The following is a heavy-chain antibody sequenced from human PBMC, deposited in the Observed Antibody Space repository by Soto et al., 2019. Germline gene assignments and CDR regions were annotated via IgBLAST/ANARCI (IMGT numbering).Heavy chain of an antibody. V-gene: IGHV4-59*01. CDR1: GGSISSYY. J-gene: IGHJ4*02. Sequence: SETLSLTCTVSGGSISSYYWNWIRQPPGGGLEWIGYLYYSGNTNYNPSLRSRVTISVDTSKNQFSLKMSSVTAADTAVYYCAADVIYSSYRFDYWGQGTLVTVSS. D-gene: IGHD6-6*01. CDR2: LYYSGNT. CDR3: AADVIYSSYRFDY.